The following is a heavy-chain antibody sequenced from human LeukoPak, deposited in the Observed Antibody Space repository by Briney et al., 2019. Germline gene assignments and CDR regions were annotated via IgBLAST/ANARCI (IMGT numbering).Heavy chain of an antibody. Sequence: GRSLRLSCAASGFTFSSYGMHWVRQAPGKGLEWVALISYDGSNKYYADSVKGRFTISRDNSKNTLYLQMNSLRAEDTAVYYCAKGKGDIVVVVAYYGMDVWGQGTTVTVSS. J-gene: IGHJ6*02. CDR3: AKGKGDIVVVVAYYGMDV. V-gene: IGHV3-30*18. D-gene: IGHD2-15*01. CDR1: GFTFSSYG. CDR2: ISYDGSNK.